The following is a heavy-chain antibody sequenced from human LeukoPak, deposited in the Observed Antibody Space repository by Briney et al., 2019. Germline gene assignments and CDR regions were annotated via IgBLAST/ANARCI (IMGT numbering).Heavy chain of an antibody. CDR1: GGSISSYY. J-gene: IGHJ4*02. CDR2: IYTSGST. D-gene: IGHD4-17*01. Sequence: SETLSLTCTVSGGSISSYYWSWIRQPAGKGLEWIGRIYTSGSTNYNPSLKSRVTMSVDTSKNQFSLQLNSVTPEDTAVYYCARGMVTTASSYDYWGQGTLVTVSS. V-gene: IGHV4-4*07. CDR3: ARGMVTTASSYDY.